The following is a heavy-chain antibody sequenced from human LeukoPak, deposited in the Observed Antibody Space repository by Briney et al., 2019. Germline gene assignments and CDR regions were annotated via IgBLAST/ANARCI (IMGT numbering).Heavy chain of an antibody. Sequence: SETLSLTCTVSGGSISSYYWSWIRQPAGKGLEWIGRIYTSGSTNYNPSLKSRVTMSVDTSKNQFSLKLSSVTAADTAVYYCAREVSSSWPPFYYYGMDVWGQGTTVTVS. D-gene: IGHD6-13*01. CDR1: GGSISSYY. V-gene: IGHV4-4*07. CDR2: IYTSGST. J-gene: IGHJ6*02. CDR3: AREVSSSWPPFYYYGMDV.